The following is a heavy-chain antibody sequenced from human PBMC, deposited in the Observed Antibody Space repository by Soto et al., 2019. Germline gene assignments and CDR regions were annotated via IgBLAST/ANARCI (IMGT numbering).Heavy chain of an antibody. Sequence: SETLSLTCAVYGGSFSGYYWSWIRQPPGKGLEWIGEINHSGSTNYNPSLKSRVTISVDTSKNQFSLKLSSVTAADTAVYYCARGLSLSTVTYYIDDWGQGTRVTVAS. J-gene: IGHJ4*02. D-gene: IGHD4-17*01. V-gene: IGHV4-34*01. CDR1: GGSFSGYY. CDR3: ARGLSLSTVTYYIDD. CDR2: INHSGST.